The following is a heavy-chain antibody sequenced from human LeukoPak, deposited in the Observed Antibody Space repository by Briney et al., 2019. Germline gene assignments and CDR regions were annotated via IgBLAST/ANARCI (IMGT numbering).Heavy chain of an antibody. J-gene: IGHJ1*01. Sequence: GGSLRLSCAASGFTFSDYGMHWVRQAPGKGLEWVASIRSDGTIKYYADSVKGRFTISRDNSKNTLYLQMNSLRAEDTAVYYCAKEGATTAPEYFQHWGQGTLVTVSS. CDR1: GFTFSDYG. CDR3: AKEGATTAPEYFQH. D-gene: IGHD1-26*01. V-gene: IGHV3-30*02. CDR2: IRSDGTIK.